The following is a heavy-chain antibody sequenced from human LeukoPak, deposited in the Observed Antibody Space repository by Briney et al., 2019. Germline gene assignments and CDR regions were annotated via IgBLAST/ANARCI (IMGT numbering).Heavy chain of an antibody. CDR3: AGDRDLIGSSSWDRDNWFDP. CDR1: GGSISSYY. D-gene: IGHD6-13*01. J-gene: IGHJ5*02. V-gene: IGHV4-59*01. Sequence: PSETLSLTCTVSGGSISSYYWNWIRQPPGKGLEWIGYIYYSGSTNSNPSLKSRVTISIDTSKNQFSLKLSSVTAADTAVYYCAGDRDLIGSSSWDRDNWFDPWGQGTLVTVSS. CDR2: IYYSGST.